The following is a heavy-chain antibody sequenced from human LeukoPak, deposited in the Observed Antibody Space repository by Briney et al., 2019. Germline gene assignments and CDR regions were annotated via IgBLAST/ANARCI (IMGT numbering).Heavy chain of an antibody. D-gene: IGHD3-10*01. CDR1: GITFNTYA. CDR2: LSDST. V-gene: IGHV3-23*01. CDR3: ARSRGPGSHWFDP. J-gene: IGHJ5*02. Sequence: GGSLRLSCAASGITFNTYALSWVRQAPGKGLEWVSTLSDSTYYTDSVQGRFTISRDSSKNTLYLQMDSLTTDDTAIYFCARSRGPGSHWFDPWGQGTLVTVSS.